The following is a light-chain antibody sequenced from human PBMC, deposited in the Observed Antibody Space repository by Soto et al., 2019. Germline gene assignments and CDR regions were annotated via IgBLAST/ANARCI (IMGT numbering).Light chain of an antibody. CDR2: GAS. Sequence: EIVLTQSPGTLSLSPGERATLFCRASQSVSSSYLAWYQQKPGQAPRLLVYGASSRATGIPDRFSGSGSGTDFTLTITRLEPEDFAVYYCQQYGTSXQITFGQGTRLEIK. CDR1: QSVSSSY. V-gene: IGKV3-20*01. J-gene: IGKJ5*01. CDR3: QQYGTSXQIT.